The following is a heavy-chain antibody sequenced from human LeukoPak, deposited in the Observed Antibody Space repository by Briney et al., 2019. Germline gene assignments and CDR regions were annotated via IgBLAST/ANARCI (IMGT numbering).Heavy chain of an antibody. CDR3: ARRIPGYSYGPGHFDY. V-gene: IGHV4-39*07. CDR1: NDSIRSDNYY. CDR2: IYYSGIT. D-gene: IGHD5-18*01. Sequence: SEPLSLTCTVSNDSIRSDNYYWGWIRQPPGKGLEWIGSIYYSGITNYNPSLKSRVTILVDTSKNQFSLKLSSVTAADTAVYYCARRIPGYSYGPGHFDYWGQGTLVTVSS. J-gene: IGHJ4*02.